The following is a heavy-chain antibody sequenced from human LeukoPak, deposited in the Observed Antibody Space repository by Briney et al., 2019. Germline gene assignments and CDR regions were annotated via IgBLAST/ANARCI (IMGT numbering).Heavy chain of an antibody. CDR3: ARDATAKAYQVVCGPNYFDP. CDR2: INPNSGAT. CDR1: GYTLTGYY. Sequence: ASVKVSCKASGYTLTGYYMHWVRQAPGEGLEWMGWINPNSGATNYAQKFQGRVTMTRDTSISTAYMELSRLRYDDTAVYYCARDATAKAYQVVCGPNYFDPWGQGTLVTVSS. J-gene: IGHJ5*02. V-gene: IGHV1-2*02. D-gene: IGHD2-8*02.